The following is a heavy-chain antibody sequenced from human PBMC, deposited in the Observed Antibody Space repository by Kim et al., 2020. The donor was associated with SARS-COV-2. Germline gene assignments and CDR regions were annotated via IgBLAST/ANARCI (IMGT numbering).Heavy chain of an antibody. J-gene: IGHJ6*03. CDR3: TRPRVLRFLEWLPQPDYYYYMDV. CDR2: IRSKANSYAT. V-gene: IGHV3-73*01. Sequence: GSLRLSCAASGFTFSGSAMHWVRQASGKGLEWVGRIRSKANSYATAYAASVKGRFTISRDDSKNTAYLQMNSLKTEDTAVYYCTRPRVLRFLEWLPQPDYYYYMDVWGKGTTVTVSS. D-gene: IGHD3-3*01. CDR1: GFTFSGSA.